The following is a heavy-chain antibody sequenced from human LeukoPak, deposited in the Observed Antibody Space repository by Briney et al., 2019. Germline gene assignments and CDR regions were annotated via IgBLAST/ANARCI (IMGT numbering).Heavy chain of an antibody. J-gene: IGHJ1*01. CDR1: AFTFSSYD. Sequence: PGGSLRLSCAASAFTFSSYDMSWVRQAPGKGLEWVSRIKSDGSTNYADSVKCRFTISRDNANNTLSLQMNSLRPEDTGVYYCARAPSEIGGYYPEYFRHWGQGTLVTVSS. V-gene: IGHV3-74*01. D-gene: IGHD3-22*01. CDR3: ARAPSEIGGYYPEYFRH. CDR2: IKSDGST.